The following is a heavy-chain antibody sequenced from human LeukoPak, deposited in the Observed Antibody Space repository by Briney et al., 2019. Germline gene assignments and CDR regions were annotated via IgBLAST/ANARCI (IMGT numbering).Heavy chain of an antibody. Sequence: ASVKVSCKASGGTFSSYAISWVRQAPGQGLEWMGGVILIFGTANYAQKFQGRVTITADESTSTAYMELSSLRSEDTAVYFCAREWAGPSFDYWGQGTLVTVSS. V-gene: IGHV1-69*13. D-gene: IGHD6-19*01. CDR3: AREWAGPSFDY. J-gene: IGHJ4*02. CDR2: VILIFGTA. CDR1: GGTFSSYA.